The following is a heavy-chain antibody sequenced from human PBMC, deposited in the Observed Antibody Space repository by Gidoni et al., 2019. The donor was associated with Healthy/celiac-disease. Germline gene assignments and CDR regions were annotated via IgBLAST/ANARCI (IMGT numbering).Heavy chain of an antibody. CDR3: AATIGYSYGFDY. CDR1: GFTFDDYA. D-gene: IGHD5-18*01. CDR2: ISWNSGSI. J-gene: IGHJ4*02. Sequence: EVQLVESGGGLVQPGRSLRLSCAASGFTFDDYAMHWVRQAPGKGLEWVSGISWNSGSIGYADSVKGRFTISRDNAKNSLYLQMNSLRAEDTALYYCAATIGYSYGFDYWGQGTLVTVSS. V-gene: IGHV3-9*01.